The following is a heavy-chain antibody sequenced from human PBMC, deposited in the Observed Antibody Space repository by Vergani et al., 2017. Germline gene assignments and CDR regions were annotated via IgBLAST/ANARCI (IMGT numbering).Heavy chain of an antibody. CDR3: ARAAFDYDSSVYYTVVDY. D-gene: IGHD3-22*01. CDR2: ISSSSSTK. J-gene: IGHJ4*02. CDR1: GFTFSSSG. Sequence: EVQLVESGGGLVQPGGSLRLSCAASGFTFSSSGMNWVRQAPGKGLEWVSYISSSSSTKYYAEPVKGRFAISRDNAKNSLYLQMNSLRAEDTAVYYCARAAFDYDSSVYYTVVDYWGQGTLVTVSS. V-gene: IGHV3-48*01.